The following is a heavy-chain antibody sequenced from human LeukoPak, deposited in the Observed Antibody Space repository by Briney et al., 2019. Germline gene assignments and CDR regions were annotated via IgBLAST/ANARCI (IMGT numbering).Heavy chain of an antibody. Sequence: SETLSLTCTVSGDSISTYYWSWIRQPPGKGLEWIGCICKSGGTNYNPSLKSRVTISVDTSKTQFSLKLSSVTAADTAVYYCARSGGYSSSWSLWGQGTLVTVSS. V-gene: IGHV4-59*01. CDR2: ICKSGGT. CDR1: GDSISTYY. D-gene: IGHD6-13*01. CDR3: ARSGGYSSSWSL. J-gene: IGHJ4*02.